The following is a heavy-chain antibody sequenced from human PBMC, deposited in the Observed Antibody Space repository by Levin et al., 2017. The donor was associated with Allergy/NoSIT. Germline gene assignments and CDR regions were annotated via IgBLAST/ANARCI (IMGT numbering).Heavy chain of an antibody. V-gene: IGHV3-23*01. CDR2: ISSSGTST. D-gene: IGHD3-16*01. J-gene: IGHJ4*02. CDR1: GFAFSTYA. Sequence: ETLSLTCAASGFAFSTYAMSWVRQAPGKGLEWVSTISSSGTSTYYADSVRGRFTVSRDNSKNMVFLQMNSLRAEDTAVYYCAKAPPVILSNFEYWGQGTLVTVSS. CDR3: AKAPPVILSNFEY.